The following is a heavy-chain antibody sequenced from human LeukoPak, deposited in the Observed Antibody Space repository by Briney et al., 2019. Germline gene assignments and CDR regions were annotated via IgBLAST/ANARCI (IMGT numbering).Heavy chain of an antibody. V-gene: IGHV1-8*01. Sequence: ASVKVSCKASGYTFTSYDINWLRQATGQGLEWMGWMNPNSGNTGYAQEFQGRVTMTRNTSISTAYMELSSLRSQDTAVYYCARGFGVGFFANTDFDYWGQGTLVTVSS. J-gene: IGHJ4*02. CDR2: MNPNSGNT. CDR3: ARGFGVGFFANTDFDY. CDR1: GYTFTSYD. D-gene: IGHD3-10*01.